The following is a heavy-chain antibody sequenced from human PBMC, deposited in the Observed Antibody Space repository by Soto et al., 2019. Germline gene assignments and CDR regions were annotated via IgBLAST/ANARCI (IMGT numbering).Heavy chain of an antibody. CDR1: GGTFSIYA. CDR2: IIPIFGTA. J-gene: IGHJ3*02. D-gene: IGHD3-10*01. CDR3: ARVLPGPFREIGAFDI. Sequence: QVQLVQSGAEVKKPGSSVKVSCKASGGTFSIYAISWVRQAPGQGLEWMGGIIPIFGTANYAQKFQGRVTITADESTSTAYMELSSLRSEDTAVYYCARVLPGPFREIGAFDIWGQGTMVTVSS. V-gene: IGHV1-69*01.